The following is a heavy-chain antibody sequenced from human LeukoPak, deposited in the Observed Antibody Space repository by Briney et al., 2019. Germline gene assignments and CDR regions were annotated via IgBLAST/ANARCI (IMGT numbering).Heavy chain of an antibody. Sequence: GGSLRLSCAASGFTFSTYSVNWVRQAPGKGLEWVSSISYSSSYIYYADSEKGRFTISRDDAKNSLYLQMNSLRAEDTAVYYCARPYASGSYYPGYWGQGTLVTVSS. D-gene: IGHD3-10*01. CDR1: GFTFSTYS. V-gene: IGHV3-21*01. J-gene: IGHJ4*02. CDR2: ISYSSSYI. CDR3: ARPYASGSYYPGY.